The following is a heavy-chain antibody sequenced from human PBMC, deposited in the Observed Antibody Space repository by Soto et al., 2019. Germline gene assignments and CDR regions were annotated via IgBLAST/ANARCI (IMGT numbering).Heavy chain of an antibody. J-gene: IGHJ4*02. CDR3: AREGRHFDY. Sequence: SVKVSCKASGGTFSSYAISWVRQAPGQGLEWMGGINPIFGTPHYAQKYQGRVTITADTFTNTAYMELTRLTSDDTAVYFCAREGRHFDYWGQGTLVTVS. CDR1: GGTFSSYA. CDR2: INPIFGTP. V-gene: IGHV1-69*06.